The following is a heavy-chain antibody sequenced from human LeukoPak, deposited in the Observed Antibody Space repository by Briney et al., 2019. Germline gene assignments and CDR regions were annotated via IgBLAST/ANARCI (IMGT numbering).Heavy chain of an antibody. Sequence: ASVKVSCKASGGTFSSYAISWVRQAPGQGLEWMGRIIPILGIANYAQKFQGRVTITADESTSTAYMELSSLRSEDTAVYYCASSSGWYDAFDIWGQGTMVTVSP. CDR2: IIPILGIA. CDR1: GGTFSSYA. CDR3: ASSSGWYDAFDI. J-gene: IGHJ3*02. D-gene: IGHD6-19*01. V-gene: IGHV1-69*04.